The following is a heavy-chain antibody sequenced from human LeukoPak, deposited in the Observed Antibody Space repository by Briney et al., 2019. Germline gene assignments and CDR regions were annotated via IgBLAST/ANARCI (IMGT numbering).Heavy chain of an antibody. D-gene: IGHD3-3*01. V-gene: IGHV4-39*07. Sequence: PSETLSLTCTVSGGSISSSSYYWGWIRQPPGKGPEWIGSIYYSGSTYYNPSLKSRVTISVDTSKNQFSLKLSSVTAADTAVYYCARGLYVLRFLEWLSNFDIWGQGTMVTVSS. CDR3: ARGLYVLRFLEWLSNFDI. CDR1: GGSISSSSYY. CDR2: IYYSGST. J-gene: IGHJ3*02.